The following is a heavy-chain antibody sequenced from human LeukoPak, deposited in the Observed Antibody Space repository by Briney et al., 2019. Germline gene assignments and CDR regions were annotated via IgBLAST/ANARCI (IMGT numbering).Heavy chain of an antibody. D-gene: IGHD3-22*01. V-gene: IGHV1-69*04. J-gene: IGHJ4*02. CDR2: IIPIFGIA. CDR1: GGTFSSYT. Sequence: SVKVSCKASGGTFSSYTISWVRQAPGQGLEWMGRIIPIFGIANYAQKFQGRVTITADKSTSTAYMELSSLRSEDTAVYYCARDPRIKDHSSGYDDYWGQGTLVTVSS. CDR3: ARDPRIKDHSSGYDDY.